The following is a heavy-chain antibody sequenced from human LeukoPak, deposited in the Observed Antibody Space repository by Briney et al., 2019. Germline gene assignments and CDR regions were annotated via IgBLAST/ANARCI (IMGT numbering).Heavy chain of an antibody. V-gene: IGHV3-48*03. CDR1: GFTFSSYE. CDR3: ARDYHYGDYDYYYYMDV. D-gene: IGHD4-17*01. Sequence: PGGSLRLSCAASGFTFSSYEMNWVRQAPGKGLEWVSYISSSGSTIYYADSVKGRFTISRDNAKNSLYLQMNSLRAEDTAVYYCARDYHYGDYDYYYYMDVWGKGTTVTISS. J-gene: IGHJ6*03. CDR2: ISSSGSTI.